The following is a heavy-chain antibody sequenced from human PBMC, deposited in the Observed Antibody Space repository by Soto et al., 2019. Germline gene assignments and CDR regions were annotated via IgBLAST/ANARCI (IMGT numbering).Heavy chain of an antibody. CDR3: ASLGSYYYYYMDV. D-gene: IGHD3-16*01. CDR2: IYSGGST. V-gene: IGHV3-66*01. CDR1: GFTVSSNY. J-gene: IGHJ6*03. Sequence: EVQLVESGGGLVQPGGSLRLSCAASGFTVSSNYMSWVRQAPGKGLEWVSVIYSGGSTYYADSVKGRFTISRDNSKNTLYLQMNSLRAEDTAVCYCASLGSYYYYYMDVWGKGTTVTVSS.